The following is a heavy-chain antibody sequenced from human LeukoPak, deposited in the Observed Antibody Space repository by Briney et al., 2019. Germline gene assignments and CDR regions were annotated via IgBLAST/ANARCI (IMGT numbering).Heavy chain of an antibody. Sequence: RGSPRLSSVASLITFRNYTASSVPHGPREGLERVSSITGSGDTRRYTDSVKGRFTISRDNSVDTLYLQMKSLSAEDTAIYYCGKDLNGDYIGAFDFWGGGTMVTVSS. J-gene: IGHJ3*01. CDR1: LITFRNYT. V-gene: IGHV3-23*01. CDR3: GKDLNGDYIGAFDF. CDR2: ITGSGDTR. D-gene: IGHD4-17*01.